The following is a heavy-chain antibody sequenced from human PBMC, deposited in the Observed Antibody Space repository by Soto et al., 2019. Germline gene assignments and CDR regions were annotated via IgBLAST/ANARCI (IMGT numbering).Heavy chain of an antibody. Sequence: XETLSLTCTVAGCSISPYFWSWIRQPAGKGLEWIGRIYFSGSTHYEPSFKSRVTMSVDTSKKQFTLKMRFMTAADTAVYYCAREGGYFDSSGSGVYHYYGVDVWGQGSTVTVSS. J-gene: IGHJ6*02. CDR2: IYFSGST. CDR3: AREGGYFDSSGSGVYHYYGVDV. D-gene: IGHD3-22*01. V-gene: IGHV4-4*07. CDR1: GCSISPYF.